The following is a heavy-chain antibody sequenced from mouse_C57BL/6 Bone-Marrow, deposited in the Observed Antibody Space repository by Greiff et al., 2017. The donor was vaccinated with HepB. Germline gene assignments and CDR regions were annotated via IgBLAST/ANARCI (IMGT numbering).Heavy chain of an antibody. Sequence: QVQLQQSGAELVRPGTSVKVSCKASGYAFTNYLIEWVKQSPGQGLEWIGVINPGSGGTNYNEKFKGKATLTADKSSSTAYMQLSSLTSEDSAVYFCARGRNGYYPYYFDYWGQGTTLTVSS. J-gene: IGHJ2*01. V-gene: IGHV1-54*01. CDR3: ARGRNGYYPYYFDY. CDR2: INPGSGGT. CDR1: GYAFTNYL. D-gene: IGHD2-3*01.